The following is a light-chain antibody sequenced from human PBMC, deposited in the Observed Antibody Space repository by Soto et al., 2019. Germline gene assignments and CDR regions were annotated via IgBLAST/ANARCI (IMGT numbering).Light chain of an antibody. V-gene: IGLV1-36*01. CDR2: YDD. CDR1: NVGNKA. CDR3: AIWDDSVDGWV. Sequence: QPVLTQPPSVSEAAGQRVTISCSGSNVGNKAVNWYQQLPGKAPKLLLYYDDMLSSGVSDRFSGSKSGTSASLAISGLQNDDDGDYYCAIWDDSVDGWVFGGGTKLTVL. J-gene: IGLJ3*02.